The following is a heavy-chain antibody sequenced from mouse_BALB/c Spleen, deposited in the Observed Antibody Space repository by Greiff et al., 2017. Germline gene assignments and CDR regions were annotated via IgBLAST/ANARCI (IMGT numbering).Heavy chain of an antibody. J-gene: IGHJ4*01. CDR1: GFTFSSFG. CDR3: AREGWLLPSYYAMDY. CDR2: ISSGSSTI. D-gene: IGHD2-3*01. Sequence: EVKLVESGGGLVQPGGSRKLSCAASGFTFSSFGMHWVRQAPEKGLEWVAYISSGSSTIYYADTVKGRFTISRDNPKNTLFLQMTSLRSEDTAMYYCAREGWLLPSYYAMDYWGQGTSVTVSS. V-gene: IGHV5-17*02.